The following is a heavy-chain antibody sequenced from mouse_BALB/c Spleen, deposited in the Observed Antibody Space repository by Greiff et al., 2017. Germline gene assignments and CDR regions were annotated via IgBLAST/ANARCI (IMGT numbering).Heavy chain of an antibody. D-gene: IGHD1-1*01. CDR2: IRLKSDNYAT. CDR1: GFTFGSYW. J-gene: IGHJ3*01. CDR3: TLYYYGSGFAY. V-gene: IGHV6-6*02. Sequence: EVKLMESGGGLVQPGGSMKLSCVASGFTFGSYWMSWVRQSPEKGLEWVAEIRLKSDNYATHYAESVKGKFTISRDDSKSRLYLQMNSLRAEDTGIYYCTLYYYGSGFAYWGQGTLVTVSA.